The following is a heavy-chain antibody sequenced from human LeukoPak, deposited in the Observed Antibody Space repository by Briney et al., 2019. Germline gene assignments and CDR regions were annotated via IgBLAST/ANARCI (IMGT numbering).Heavy chain of an antibody. V-gene: IGHV3-23*01. CDR3: ARDSDSSGYYRHFDY. CDR2: ISGGGDTT. Sequence: GGSLRLSCAASGFTFSKYAMTWVRQAPGTGLQWVSAISGGGDTTHYADSVKGRFTISRDNSKNMLYLQMDSLRAEDTAVYYCARDSDSSGYYRHFDYWGQGSLVTVSS. CDR1: GFTFSKYA. J-gene: IGHJ4*02. D-gene: IGHD6-19*01.